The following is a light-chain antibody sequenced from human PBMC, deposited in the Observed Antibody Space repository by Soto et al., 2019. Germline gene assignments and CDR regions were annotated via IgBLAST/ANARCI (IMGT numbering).Light chain of an antibody. CDR1: QGIGNA. V-gene: IGKV1-5*03. J-gene: IGKJ1*01. CDR2: KAS. CDR3: QHYTSYSEA. Sequence: IQMTQSPSALSASVVGRVTSSRPPSQGIGNALGRYQPKPGTPPKLLIYKASTLKSGVPSRFSGTGSGTEFTLTISSLQPDDFATYYCQHYTSYSEAFGQGTKVDIK.